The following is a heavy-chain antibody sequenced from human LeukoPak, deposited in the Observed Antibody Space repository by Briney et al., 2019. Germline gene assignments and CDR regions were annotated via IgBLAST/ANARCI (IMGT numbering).Heavy chain of an antibody. CDR2: INPNSGGT. V-gene: IGHV1-2*02. Sequence: ASVKVSCKASGYTFTGYYIHWVRQAPGQGLEWMGWINPNSGGTHYAQKFQGRVTMTRDASISTAYMELSRLRSDDTAVYYCARDPGTAMVIIAYAGDAADYWGQGTLVTVSS. CDR3: ARDPGTAMVIIAYAGDAADY. J-gene: IGHJ4*02. D-gene: IGHD5-18*01. CDR1: GYTFTGYY.